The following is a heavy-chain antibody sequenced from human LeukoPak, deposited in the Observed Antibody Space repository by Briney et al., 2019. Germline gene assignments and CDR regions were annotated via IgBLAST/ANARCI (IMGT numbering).Heavy chain of an antibody. J-gene: IGHJ6*03. CDR2: IYTSGSA. CDR3: ARRGSISSAYYYYMDV. D-gene: IGHD6-13*01. V-gene: IGHV4-4*09. Sequence: PSETLSLTCTVPGGSISSNYWSWIRQPPGKGLEWIGYIYTSGSATYNPSLTSRVTMSVDTSKNQFSLNLSSVTAADTAVYYCARRGSISSAYYYYMDVWGKGTTVTVSS. CDR1: GGSISSNY.